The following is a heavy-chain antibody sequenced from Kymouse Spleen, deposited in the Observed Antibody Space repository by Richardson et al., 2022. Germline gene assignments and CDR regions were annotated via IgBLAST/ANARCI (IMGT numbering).Heavy chain of an antibody. D-gene: IGHD1-20*01,IGHD1-7*01. Sequence: QLQLQESGPGLVKPSETLSLTCTVSGGSISSSSYYWGWIRQPPGKGLEWIGSIYYSGSTYYNPSLKSRVTISVDTSKNQFSLKLSSVTAADTAVYYCARHEPFRITGTADAFDIWGQGTMVTVSS. J-gene: IGHJ3*02. V-gene: IGHV4-39*01. CDR3: ARHEPFRITGTADAFDI. CDR2: IYYSGST. CDR1: GGSISSSSYY.